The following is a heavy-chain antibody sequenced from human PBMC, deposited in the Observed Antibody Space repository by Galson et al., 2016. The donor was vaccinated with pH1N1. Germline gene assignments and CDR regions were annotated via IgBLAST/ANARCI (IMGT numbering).Heavy chain of an antibody. Sequence: SVKVSCKASGYTFTSNAMNWVRQAPGQGLEWMGWINTNTGNPTYAQGFTGRFVFSLDTSVSMAYLQISSLKAEATAVYYCARSYCSSTSCYGGSYYYYGMDVWGQGTTVTVSS. CDR2: INTNTGNP. CDR1: GYTFTSNA. J-gene: IGHJ6*02. CDR3: ARSYCSSTSCYGGSYYYYGMDV. D-gene: IGHD2-2*01. V-gene: IGHV7-4-1*04.